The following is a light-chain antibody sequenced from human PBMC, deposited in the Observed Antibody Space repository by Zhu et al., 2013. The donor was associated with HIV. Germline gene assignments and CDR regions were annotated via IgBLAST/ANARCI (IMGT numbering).Light chain of an antibody. J-gene: IGKJ4*01. CDR2: GAS. V-gene: IGKV3D-20*02. CDR3: QQRSDWPPLT. Sequence: EIVLTQSPGTLSLSPGERATLSCRASQSVSSSYLAWYQQKPGQAPRLLIYGASSRATGIPDRFSGSGSGTDFTLTISSLEPEDFAVYYCQQRSDWPPLTFGGGTKVEIK. CDR1: QSVSSSY.